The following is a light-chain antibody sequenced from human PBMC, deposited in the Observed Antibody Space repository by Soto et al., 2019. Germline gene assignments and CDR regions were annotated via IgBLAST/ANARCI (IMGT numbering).Light chain of an antibody. V-gene: IGKV3-11*01. Sequence: EIVLTQSPPTLSLSPGERATLSCRASQNISSYLVWYQQIPGQTPRLLIYDASNRAAGIPARFSGSGSGTDFTLTISSLQPEDFAVYFRQHRSNWPLTFGGGTKVEI. CDR1: QNISSY. CDR3: QHRSNWPLT. J-gene: IGKJ4*01. CDR2: DAS.